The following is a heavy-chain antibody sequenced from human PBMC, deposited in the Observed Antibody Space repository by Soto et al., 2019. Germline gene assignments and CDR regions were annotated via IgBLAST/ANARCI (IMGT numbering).Heavy chain of an antibody. V-gene: IGHV1-18*01. D-gene: IGHD2-15*01. CDR2: ISAYNGNT. CDR1: GYTFTSYG. Sequence: VASVKVSCKASGYTFTSYGISWVRQAPGQGLEWMGWISAYNGNTNYAQKLQGRVTMTTNTSTSTAYMELRSLRSDDTALYYCARGIVVVVAATRQFRFDPWAREPWSPSPQ. J-gene: IGHJ5*02. CDR3: ARGIVVVVAATRQFRFDP.